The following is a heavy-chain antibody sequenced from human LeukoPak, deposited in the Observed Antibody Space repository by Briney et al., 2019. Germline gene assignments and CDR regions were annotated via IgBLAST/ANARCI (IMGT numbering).Heavy chain of an antibody. J-gene: IGHJ4*02. CDR2: ISYDGSNK. D-gene: IGHD3-16*02. V-gene: IGHV3-30-3*01. CDR1: GFTFSSYV. CDR3: ARDLGDYVWGSYRSFDY. Sequence: GRSLRLSCAASGFTFSSYVMHWVRQAPGKGLEWVAVISYDGSNKYCADSVKDRFTISRDNSKNTLYLQMNSLRPEDTAVYYCARDLGDYVWGSYRSFDYWGQGTLVTVSS.